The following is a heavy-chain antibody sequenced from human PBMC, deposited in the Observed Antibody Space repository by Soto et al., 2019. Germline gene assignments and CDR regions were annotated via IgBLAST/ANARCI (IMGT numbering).Heavy chain of an antibody. J-gene: IGHJ3*02. CDR1: GDSINSGASS. D-gene: IGHD3-3*01. V-gene: IGHV4-30-2*01. CDR2: IYHKGGP. CDR3: ASGFPEWTYDAFDI. Sequence: QLQLQESGSGLVKPSQTLSLTCAISGDSINSGASSWNWIRQPPGKGLEWIGYIYHKGGPSYNPSLESGVPMSLDRSKNQCPLTLTSVPAADTAVYYCASGFPEWTYDAFDIWGQGTTVTVSS.